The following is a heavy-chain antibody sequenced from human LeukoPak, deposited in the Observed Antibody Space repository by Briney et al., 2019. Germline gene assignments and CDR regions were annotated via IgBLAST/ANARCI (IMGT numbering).Heavy chain of an antibody. Sequence: MPSETLSLTCAVYGGSFSGYYWSWIRQPPGKGLEWIGEINHSGGTNYNPSLKSRVTISVDTSKNQFSLKLSSVTAADTAVYYCARATYYDYVWGSYRPREFDYWGQGTLVTVSS. CDR2: INHSGGT. CDR3: ARATYYDYVWGSYRPREFDY. D-gene: IGHD3-16*02. J-gene: IGHJ4*02. V-gene: IGHV4-34*01. CDR1: GGSFSGYY.